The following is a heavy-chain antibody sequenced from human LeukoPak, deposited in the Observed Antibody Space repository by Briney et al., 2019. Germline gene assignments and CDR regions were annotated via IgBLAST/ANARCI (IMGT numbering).Heavy chain of an antibody. CDR2: ISAYNGDT. Sequence: ASVKVSCKASGYIFTGYYLHWVRQAPGQGLEWMGWISAYNGDTNYVQKLQGRVTMTTDTSTSTAYMELKSLRSDDTAVYYCAREEGAPIAAANIWGLGTKVTVSS. CDR1: GYIFTGYY. V-gene: IGHV1-18*04. D-gene: IGHD6-13*01. J-gene: IGHJ3*02. CDR3: AREEGAPIAAANI.